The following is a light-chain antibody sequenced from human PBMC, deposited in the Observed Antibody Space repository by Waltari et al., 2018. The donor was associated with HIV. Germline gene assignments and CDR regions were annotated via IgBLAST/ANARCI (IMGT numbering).Light chain of an antibody. J-gene: IGLJ3*02. V-gene: IGLV1-44*01. CDR1: SSNIGRNS. CDR2: SNN. Sequence: QSVLTQPPSASATPGHMVTISCSGSSSNIGRNSVNWYQQLPGTAPKVFIHSNNQRPSGVPDRFSGSRSGTSASLAISGLQSEDEADYYCSAWDDSLKGHVFGGGTKLTVL. CDR3: SAWDDSLKGHV.